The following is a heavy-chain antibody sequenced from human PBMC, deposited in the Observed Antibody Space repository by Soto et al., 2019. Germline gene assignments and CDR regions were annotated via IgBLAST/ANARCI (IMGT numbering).Heavy chain of an antibody. CDR1: GFTFRDHA. D-gene: IGHD3-10*01. J-gene: IGHJ5*02. V-gene: IGHV3-23*01. CDR2: ITNSGSYT. CDR3: EKYVLDRGAES. Sequence: EVQLLESGGGLVQPGGSLRLSCEASGFTFRDHAMTWVRQAPGQGLEYVSSITNSGSYTFYADSVKGRFTISRDNSKNTLYLQMNSLTAEDTALYSCEKYVLDRGAESWGQGTLVTVSS.